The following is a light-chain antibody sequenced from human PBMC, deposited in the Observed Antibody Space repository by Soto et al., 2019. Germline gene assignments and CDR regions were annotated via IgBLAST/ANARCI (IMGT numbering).Light chain of an antibody. V-gene: IGKV1-5*01. CDR2: DAS. CDR1: QSISNY. Sequence: DIQMTQSPSSLSASVVDRVTITCRASQSISNYLNWYQQKPGKAPKLLIYDASILQTAVPSRFSGSGSGTEFTLTISSLQPEDFATYYCQQYNGYSDTFGQGTKVDIK. J-gene: IGKJ2*01. CDR3: QQYNGYSDT.